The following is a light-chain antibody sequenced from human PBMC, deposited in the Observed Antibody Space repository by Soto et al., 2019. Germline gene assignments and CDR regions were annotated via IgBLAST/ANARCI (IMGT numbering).Light chain of an antibody. CDR3: HQYGDAPQT. V-gene: IGKV3-20*01. Sequence: ENVLTQSPGTLSLSPGERATLSCRASQSVSGSYLAWYQQKPGQDPRLLIYLASTRANGIPDRFSGSASGTDFTLSISRLEPEDSAVYYFHQYGDAPQTFGQGTKLEI. CDR1: QSVSGSY. CDR2: LAS. J-gene: IGKJ2*01.